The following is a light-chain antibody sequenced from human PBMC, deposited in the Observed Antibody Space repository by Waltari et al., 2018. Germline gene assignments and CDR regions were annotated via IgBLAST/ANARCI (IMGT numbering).Light chain of an antibody. CDR3: CSYAGSYTSYVV. J-gene: IGLJ2*01. CDR2: DVS. V-gene: IGLV2-11*01. Sequence: QSALTQPRSVSGSPGQSVTISCTGTSSDVGGYNYFSWYPQHPGKAPKLMIYDVSKRPSGVPDRFSGSKSGNTASLTISGLQAEDEADYYCCSYAGSYTSYVVFGGGTKLTVL. CDR1: SSDVGGYNY.